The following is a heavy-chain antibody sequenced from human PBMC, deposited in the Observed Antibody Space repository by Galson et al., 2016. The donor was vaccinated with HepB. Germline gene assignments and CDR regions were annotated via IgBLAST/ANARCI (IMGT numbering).Heavy chain of an antibody. J-gene: IGHJ4*02. CDR1: GFTFSSQW. CDR3: VRGAPIDF. V-gene: IGHV3-74*01. CDR2: MNNDESSI. Sequence: SLRLSCAASGFTFSSQWMNWVRQGPGKGLEWVSRMNNDESSISYADSVKGRFTISRDNAKNTLYLQMSSLGAEDTGVYYCVRGAPIDFWGQRTLITVSS.